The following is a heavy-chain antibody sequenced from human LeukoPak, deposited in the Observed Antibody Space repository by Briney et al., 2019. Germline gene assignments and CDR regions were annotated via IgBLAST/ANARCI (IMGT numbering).Heavy chain of an antibody. CDR3: ARDESTGYSSSSDY. V-gene: IGHV1-2*02. J-gene: IGHJ4*02. CDR2: INPNSGGT. CDR1: GYTFTGYY. D-gene: IGHD6-13*01. Sequence: ASVRVSCKASGYTFTGYYMHWVRQAPGQGLEWMGWINPNSGGTNYAQKFQGRVTMTRDTSISTAYMELSRLRSDDTAVYYCARDESTGYSSSSDYWGQGTLVTVSS.